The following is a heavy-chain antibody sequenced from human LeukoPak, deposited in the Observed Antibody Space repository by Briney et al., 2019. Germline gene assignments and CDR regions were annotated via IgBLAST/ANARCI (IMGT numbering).Heavy chain of an antibody. CDR1: GFTVSSNY. J-gene: IGHJ6*02. CDR3: ARDHLGTGDYASSFYGMDV. V-gene: IGHV3-53*04. D-gene: IGHD4-17*01. CDR2: IYSGGST. Sequence: GGSLRLSCAASGFTVSSNYMSWVRQAPGKGLEWVSVIYSGGSTYYADSVKGRFTISRHNSKNTLYLQMNSLRAEDTAVYYCARDHLGTGDYASSFYGMDVWGQGTTVTVSS.